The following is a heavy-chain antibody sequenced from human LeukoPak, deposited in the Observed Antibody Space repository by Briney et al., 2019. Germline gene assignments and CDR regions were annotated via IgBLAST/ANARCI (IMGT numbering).Heavy chain of an antibody. CDR2: IYYSGRI. CDR1: GGSISSSSYY. D-gene: IGHD3-10*01. CDR3: ARLSVGSGSYYLIDY. V-gene: IGHV4-39*01. Sequence: SETLSLTCTVSGGSISSSSYYWGWIRQPPGKGLEWIGSIYYSGRINYNPSLKIRATISVDTSKNQFSLKLSSVTAADTAVYYCARLSVGSGSYYLIDYWGQGTLVTVSS. J-gene: IGHJ4*02.